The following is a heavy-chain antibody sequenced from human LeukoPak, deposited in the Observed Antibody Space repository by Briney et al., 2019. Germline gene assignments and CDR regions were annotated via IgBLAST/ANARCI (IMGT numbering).Heavy chain of an antibody. D-gene: IGHD5-24*01. V-gene: IGHV4-31*03. CDR1: GGSICSGGYY. CDR3: ARGVMAGYIPHPVDY. J-gene: IGHJ4*02. CDR2: IYYSGST. Sequence: PSQTLSLTCTVSGGSICSGGYYWSWIRQHPGKGLEWIGYIYYSGSTYYNPSLKSRVTISVDTSNNQFSLKLSSVTAADTAVYYCARGVMAGYIPHPVDYWGQGTLVTVSS.